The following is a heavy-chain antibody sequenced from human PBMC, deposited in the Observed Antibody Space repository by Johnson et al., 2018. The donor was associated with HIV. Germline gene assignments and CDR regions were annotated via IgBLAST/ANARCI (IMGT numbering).Heavy chain of an antibody. D-gene: IGHD4-17*01. J-gene: IGHJ3*02. CDR3: ARAVTTASGDAFDI. Sequence: VQLVESGGGLVQPGGSLRLSCAASGFTINSNYMSWVRQAPGKGLEWVSVIYSGGSTGYADSVKGRFTISRDNAKNSLYLQMNSLTPEDTALYYCARAVTTASGDAFDIWGQGTMVTVSS. CDR1: GFTINSNY. V-gene: IGHV3-66*01. CDR2: IYSGGST.